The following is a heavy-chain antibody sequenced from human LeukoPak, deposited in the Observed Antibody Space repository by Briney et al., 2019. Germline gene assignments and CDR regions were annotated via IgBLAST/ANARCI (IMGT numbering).Heavy chain of an antibody. CDR3: ARRNSSGWYNWFDP. V-gene: IGHV3-53*01. D-gene: IGHD6-13*01. Sequence: GGSLRLSCAASGFTVSSNYMSWVRQAPGKGLEWVSVIYSGGSTYYADSVKGRFTISRDNSKNTLYPQMNSLRAEDTAVYYCARRNSSGWYNWFDPWGQGTLVTVSS. CDR2: IYSGGST. CDR1: GFTVSSNY. J-gene: IGHJ5*02.